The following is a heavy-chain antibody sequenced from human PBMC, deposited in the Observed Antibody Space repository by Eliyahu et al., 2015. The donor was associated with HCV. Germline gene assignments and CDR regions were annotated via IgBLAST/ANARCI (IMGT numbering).Heavy chain of an antibody. V-gene: IGHV4-4*07. Sequence: QVQLQESGPGLVKPSETLSLXCTVSGXSIXSYXWSWXRQPAGKGLEWIGRIYTXGSTNYNPXLKSRVTMSVDTSKNQFSLNLSSVTAADTAVYYCARLADYDILTGYYNWYFDLWGRGTLVTVSS. CDR1: GXSIXSYX. D-gene: IGHD3-9*01. J-gene: IGHJ2*01. CDR2: IYTXGST. CDR3: ARLADYDILTGYYNWYFDL.